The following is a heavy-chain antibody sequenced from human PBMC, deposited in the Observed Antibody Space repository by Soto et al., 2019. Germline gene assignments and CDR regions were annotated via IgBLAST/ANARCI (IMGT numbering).Heavy chain of an antibody. CDR1: GFTFSIYA. CDR3: ARGGPAAGSDL. J-gene: IGHJ1*01. CDR2: ISYDASNK. Sequence: GGSLRLSCAASGFTFSIYAMHWVRQGPGKGLEWGAVISYDASNKYYADSVKGRFTISRDNSKNTLYLQMNSLRAEDTAVYYCARGGPAAGSDLWGQGSLVTVSS. V-gene: IGHV3-30-3*01. D-gene: IGHD6-13*01.